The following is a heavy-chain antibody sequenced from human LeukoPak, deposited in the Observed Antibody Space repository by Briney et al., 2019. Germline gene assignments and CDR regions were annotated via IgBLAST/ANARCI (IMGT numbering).Heavy chain of an antibody. CDR3: AREWELLERSAFDI. Sequence: GGSLRLSCAASGFTFSSYWMSWVRQAPGKGLEWVANIKQDGSEKYYVDSVKGRFTISRDNAKNSLYLQMNSLRAEDTAVYYCAREWELLERSAFDIWGQGTMVTVSS. V-gene: IGHV3-7*01. CDR1: GFTFSSYW. CDR2: IKQDGSEK. D-gene: IGHD1-26*01. J-gene: IGHJ3*02.